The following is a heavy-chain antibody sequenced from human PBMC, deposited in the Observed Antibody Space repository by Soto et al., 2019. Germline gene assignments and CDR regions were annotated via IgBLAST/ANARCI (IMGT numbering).Heavy chain of an antibody. CDR1: GFTFSDYA. CDR3: ARAVCSIVACPRRHLFDP. Sequence: QGQLVESGGGVVQTGTSLRLSCTASGFTFSDYAMHWVRLAPGKGLAWVAAILYNGGIKHYANPLKCRSTISRDNSKSMLYLQINSLRAEDSALYSCARAVCSIVACPRRHLFDPWGQGPLVTLSS. CDR2: ILYNGGIK. J-gene: IGHJ5*02. V-gene: IGHV3-30-3*01. D-gene: IGHD1-26*01.